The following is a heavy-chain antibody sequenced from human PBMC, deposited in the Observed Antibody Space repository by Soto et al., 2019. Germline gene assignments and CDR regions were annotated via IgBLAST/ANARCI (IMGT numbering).Heavy chain of an antibody. CDR1: GFTFSNYA. Sequence: GGSLRLSCAASGFTFSNYAMTWVRQAPGKGLEWVSAISGSGISTFYADSVKGRFTISRDNSKNTLYLQMNSLRAADTAVYYCARDSADCASSSCYGFFGYWGQGTLVTVSS. D-gene: IGHD2-2*01. CDR2: ISGSGIST. V-gene: IGHV3-23*01. J-gene: IGHJ4*02. CDR3: ARDSADCASSSCYGFFGY.